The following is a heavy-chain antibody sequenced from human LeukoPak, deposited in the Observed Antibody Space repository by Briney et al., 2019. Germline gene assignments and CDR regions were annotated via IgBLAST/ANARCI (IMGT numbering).Heavy chain of an antibody. D-gene: IGHD2-2*01. V-gene: IGHV3-23*01. CDR1: GFTFSSYA. CDR3: AKASSSSYYYYYMDV. J-gene: IGHJ6*03. Sequence: GGSLRLSCVASGFTFSSYAMSWVRQAPGKGLEWVSAISGGGGSTYYADSVKGRLTISRDNSENTLYLQMNSLRAEDTAVYYCAKASSSSYYYYYMDVWGKGTTVTVSS. CDR2: ISGGGGST.